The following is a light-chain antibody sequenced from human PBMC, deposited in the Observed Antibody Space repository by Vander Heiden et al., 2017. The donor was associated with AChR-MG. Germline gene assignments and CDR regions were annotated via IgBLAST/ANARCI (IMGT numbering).Light chain of an antibody. CDR3: QAWDTNIAYV. J-gene: IGLJ1*01. V-gene: IGLV3-1*01. CDR2: QDD. CDR1: ELGNKY. Sequence: SYELTQPPSVSVSPGQTASITCSGAELGNKYVSWYQQRPGQSPVLVMYQDDKRPSGIPERFSGSNSGDTAILTISGTQALDEADYYCQAWDTNIAYVFGSGTRVTVL.